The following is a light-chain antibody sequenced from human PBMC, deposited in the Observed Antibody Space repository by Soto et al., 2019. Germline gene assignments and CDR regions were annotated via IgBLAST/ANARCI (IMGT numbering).Light chain of an antibody. Sequence: EIVLTQSPATLSLSPGERATLSCRASQSVSSSYLAWYQQKPGQAPRLLIYVASSRATSIPDRFSGSGSGTDFPLTISRLEPEDFAVYYCQQYGSSQGLTFGGGTKVEIK. CDR3: QQYGSSQGLT. V-gene: IGKV3-20*01. CDR2: VAS. CDR1: QSVSSSY. J-gene: IGKJ4*01.